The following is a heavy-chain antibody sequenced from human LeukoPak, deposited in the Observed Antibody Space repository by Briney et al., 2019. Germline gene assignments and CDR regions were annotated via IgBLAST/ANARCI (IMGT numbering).Heavy chain of an antibody. D-gene: IGHD3-10*01. CDR1: GFTLSNAW. V-gene: IGHV3-15*01. CDR2: IKSKTDGGTT. CDR3: ARDRSYGY. J-gene: IGHJ4*02. Sequence: PGGSLRLSCAASGFTLSNAWMSWVRQAPGEGLEWVGRIKSKTDGGTTDYAAPVKGRFTNPKNDSNNTEYLQMNSHKTVDTALYYCARDRSYGYWGQGTMVTVSS.